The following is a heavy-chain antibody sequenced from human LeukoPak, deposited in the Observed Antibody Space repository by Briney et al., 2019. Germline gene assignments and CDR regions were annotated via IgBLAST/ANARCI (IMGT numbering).Heavy chain of an antibody. CDR1: GFTFSSYG. J-gene: IGHJ3*02. V-gene: IGHV3-30*02. Sequence: GGSLRLSCAASGFTFSSYGMHWVRQAPGKGLEWVAFIRYDGSNKYYADSVKGRFTISRDNSKNTLYLQMNSLRAEDTAVYYCANVRGHIVVVTAIRNAFDIWGQGTMVTVSS. D-gene: IGHD2-21*02. CDR2: IRYDGSNK. CDR3: ANVRGHIVVVTAIRNAFDI.